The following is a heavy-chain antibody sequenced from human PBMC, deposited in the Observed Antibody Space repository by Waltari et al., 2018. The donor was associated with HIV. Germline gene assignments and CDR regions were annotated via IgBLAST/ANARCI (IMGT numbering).Heavy chain of an antibody. CDR3: ATSRTFDY. CDR2: IKQDGSEK. J-gene: IGHJ4*02. V-gene: IGHV3-7*01. D-gene: IGHD2-2*01. Sequence: EVLLVESGGGLVQPGGSLRLSCIASGFVFISHWLSWVRKASGKGLEWVANIKQDGSEKYYVDSVKGRFTISRDNAKNSLYLQMNSLRAEDTAMYYCATSRTFDYWGQGTLVTVSS. CDR1: GFVFISHW.